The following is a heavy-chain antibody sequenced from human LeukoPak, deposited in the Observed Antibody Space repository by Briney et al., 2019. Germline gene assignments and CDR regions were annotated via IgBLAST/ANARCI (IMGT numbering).Heavy chain of an antibody. Sequence: PSETLSLTCAVSGGSISSSNWWRWVRQPPGKGLEWMGEIYHRGSTNYKPSLKSRVTISVTKYKHHLPLKLSSATAADTAVYYCARVQWLPSSYCYYWGQGTLVTVSS. J-gene: IGHJ4*02. V-gene: IGHV4-4*02. D-gene: IGHD5-12*01. CDR1: GGSISSSNW. CDR2: IYHRGST. CDR3: ARVQWLPSSYCYY.